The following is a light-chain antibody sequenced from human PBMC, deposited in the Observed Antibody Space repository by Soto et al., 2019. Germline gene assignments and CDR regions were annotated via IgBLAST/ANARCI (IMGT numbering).Light chain of an antibody. J-gene: IGLJ1*01. CDR2: DVN. Sequence: QSALTQPASVSGSPGQSITISCTGTSSDVGGYNYVSWYQQYPDKAPKLMIYDVNNRPSGVSNRFSGSKSGNTASLTISGLQAEDEADYYCSSYTSSITYVFGTGTKVTVL. CDR3: SSYTSSITYV. CDR1: SSDVGGYNY. V-gene: IGLV2-14*01.